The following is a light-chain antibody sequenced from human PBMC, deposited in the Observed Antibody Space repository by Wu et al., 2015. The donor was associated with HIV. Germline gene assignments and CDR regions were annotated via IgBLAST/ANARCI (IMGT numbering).Light chain of an antibody. CDR2: GAS. V-gene: IGKV1-12*01. J-gene: IGKJ4*01. CDR3: QQASTFPLT. Sequence: DIQMTQSPSSVSASVGDRVTITCRASQNINIWLTWYQQKPGKAPNLLIFGASNLQSGVPSRFSGSGSGTDFTLTINSPQPEDFATYYCQQASTFPLTFGGGTKVEI. CDR1: QNINIW.